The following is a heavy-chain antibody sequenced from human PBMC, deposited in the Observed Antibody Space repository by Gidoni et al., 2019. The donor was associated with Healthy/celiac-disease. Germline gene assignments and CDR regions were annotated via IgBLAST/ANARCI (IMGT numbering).Heavy chain of an antibody. Sequence: QVQLVESGGGVVQPGRSLRLSCASFGFTFSCHAMPWVRQAPGKGLEWVAVISYDGSNKYYEDSVKGRFTISRDNSKNTLYLQMNSLRAEDTAVYYCARGLPYGSGSPQYYYYYMDVWGKGTTVTVSS. CDR3: ARGLPYGSGSPQYYYYYMDV. J-gene: IGHJ6*03. CDR2: ISYDGSNK. D-gene: IGHD3-10*01. V-gene: IGHV3-30-3*01. CDR1: GFTFSCHA.